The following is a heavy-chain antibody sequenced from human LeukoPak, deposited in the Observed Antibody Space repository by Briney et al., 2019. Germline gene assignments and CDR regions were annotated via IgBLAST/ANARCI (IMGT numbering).Heavy chain of an antibody. J-gene: IGHJ3*02. CDR1: GGSFSGYY. V-gene: IGHV4-34*01. CDR2: INHSGST. D-gene: IGHD6-13*01. Sequence: SETLSLTCAVYGGSFSGYYWSWIRQPSGKGLEWIGEINHSGSTNYNPSLKSRVTISVDTSKNQFSLKLSSVTAADTAVYYCARATAAAGYAFDIWGQGTMVTVSS. CDR3: ARATAAAGYAFDI.